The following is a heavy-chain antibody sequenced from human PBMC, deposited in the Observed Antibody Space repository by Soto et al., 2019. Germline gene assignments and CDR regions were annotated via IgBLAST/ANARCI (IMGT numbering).Heavy chain of an antibody. CDR1: GGSFSGYY. J-gene: IGHJ5*02. CDR3: ARENIVATTHYNWFDP. CDR2: IYYSGST. Sequence: LSLTCAVYGGSFSGYYWSWIRQPPGKGLEWIGYIYYSGSTYYNPSLKSRVTISVDTSKNQFSLKLSSVTAADTAVYYCARENIVATTHYNWFDPWGQGTLVTVSS. V-gene: IGHV4-34*09. D-gene: IGHD5-12*01.